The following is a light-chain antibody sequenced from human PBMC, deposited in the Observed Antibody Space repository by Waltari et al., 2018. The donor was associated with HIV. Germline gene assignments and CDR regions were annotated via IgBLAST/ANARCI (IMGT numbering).Light chain of an antibody. CDR1: QGISNW. J-gene: IGKJ2*01. CDR3: QQANSFLYT. Sequence: DIQMTQSPSSVSASVGDSVTITCRASQGISNWLAWYQQKPGRAPKLLIYAASSLQSGVPSRFSGSGSGTNFTLTITRLQPEDFATYYCQQANSFLYTFGQGTKVEIK. CDR2: AAS. V-gene: IGKV1-12*01.